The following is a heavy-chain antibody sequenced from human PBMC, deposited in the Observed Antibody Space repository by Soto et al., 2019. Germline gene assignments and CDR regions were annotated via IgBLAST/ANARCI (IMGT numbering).Heavy chain of an antibody. CDR1: GFTFSSYG. CDR3: ARGLSLYYDSSGYYSH. J-gene: IGHJ4*02. D-gene: IGHD3-22*01. Sequence: GGSLRLSCAASGFTFSSYGMHWVRQAPGKGLEWVAVIWYDGSNKYYADSVKGRFTISRDNSKNTLYLQMNSLRAEDTAVYYCARGLSLYYDSSGYYSHWGQGTLVTVSS. V-gene: IGHV3-33*01. CDR2: IWYDGSNK.